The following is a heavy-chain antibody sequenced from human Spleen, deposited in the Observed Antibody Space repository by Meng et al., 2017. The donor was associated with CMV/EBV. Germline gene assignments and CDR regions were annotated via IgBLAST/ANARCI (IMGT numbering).Heavy chain of an antibody. CDR3: ASFGLLKGPLVYGMDV. CDR1: GFTFSSHW. V-gene: IGHV3-7*01. J-gene: IGHJ6*02. D-gene: IGHD3-3*01. Sequence: GESLKISCAASGFTFSSHWMSWVRQAPGKGLEWVANIQQDGSEKYYVDSVKGRFTISRDNAKNSLYLQMNSLRAEDTAVYYCASFGLLKGPLVYGMDVWGQGTTVTVSS. CDR2: IQQDGSEK.